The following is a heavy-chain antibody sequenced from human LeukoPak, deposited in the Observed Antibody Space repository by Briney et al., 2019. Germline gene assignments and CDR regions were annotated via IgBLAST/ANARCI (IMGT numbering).Heavy chain of an antibody. D-gene: IGHD5-12*01. CDR1: GFTFSSYS. CDR2: ISSSSGYI. Sequence: PGGSLRLSCAASGFTFSSYSMNWVRQAPGKGLEWVSSISSSSGYIYNADSVKGRFTISRDNAKKSLYLQMNSLRAEDTAVYYCAREIVTSTSFDSWGQGTLDTVSS. CDR3: AREIVTSTSFDS. V-gene: IGHV3-21*01. J-gene: IGHJ4*02.